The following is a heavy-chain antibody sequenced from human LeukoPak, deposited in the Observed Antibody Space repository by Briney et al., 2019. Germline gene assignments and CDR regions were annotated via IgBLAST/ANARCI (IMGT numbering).Heavy chain of an antibody. J-gene: IGHJ6*03. Sequence: ASVKVSCKASGYTFTCYYMHWVRQAPGQGLEWMGWINPNSGGTNYAQKFQGRVTMTRDKSISTAYMELSRLRSDDTAVYYCARGPIGGSSWYGGWDYYYYYMDVWGKGTTVTVSS. D-gene: IGHD6-13*01. CDR1: GYTFTCYY. V-gene: IGHV1-2*02. CDR2: INPNSGGT. CDR3: ARGPIGGSSWYGGWDYYYYYMDV.